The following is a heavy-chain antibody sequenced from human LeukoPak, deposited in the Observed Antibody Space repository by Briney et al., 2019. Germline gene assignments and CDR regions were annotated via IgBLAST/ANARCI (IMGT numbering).Heavy chain of an antibody. D-gene: IGHD4-11*01. J-gene: IGHJ3*02. CDR2: IYSGGTT. Sequence: GGSLRLSCAASGFTFSDYYMSWVRQAPGKGLEWVSLIYSGGTTYYADSVKGRFTISRDNSKNTLYLQMNSLRAEDTAVYYCAGTGYSNYVDDAFDIWGQGTMVTVSS. CDR3: AGTGYSNYVDDAFDI. V-gene: IGHV3-66*01. CDR1: GFTFSDYY.